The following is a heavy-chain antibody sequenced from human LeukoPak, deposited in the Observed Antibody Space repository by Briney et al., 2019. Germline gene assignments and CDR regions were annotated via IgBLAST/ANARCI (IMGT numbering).Heavy chain of an antibody. CDR3: ARVVVEAATRGTWYFDL. J-gene: IGHJ2*01. CDR1: GYTLTELS. V-gene: IGHV1-24*01. Sequence: ASVKVSCKVSGYTLTELSMHWVRQAPGKGLEWMGGFDPEDGETIYAQKFQGRVTMTTDTSTSTVYMELRSLRSDDTAVYYCARVVVEAATRGTWYFDLWGRGTLATVSS. D-gene: IGHD2-15*01. CDR2: FDPEDGET.